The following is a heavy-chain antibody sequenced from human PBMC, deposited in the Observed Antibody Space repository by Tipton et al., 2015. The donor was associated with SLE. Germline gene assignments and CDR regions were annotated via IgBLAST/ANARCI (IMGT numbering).Heavy chain of an antibody. Sequence: LRLSCTVSGGSISSYYWSWIRQPPGKGLEWIGRFYSSGSTKYNPSLKSRVTISVDTSKNQFSLNLTSVTAADTAVYYCANSRVRGVFMADVFDIWGRGTRVTVSS. CDR1: GGSISSYY. CDR3: ANSRVRGVFMADVFDI. J-gene: IGHJ3*02. V-gene: IGHV4-59*08. D-gene: IGHD3-10*01. CDR2: FYSSGST.